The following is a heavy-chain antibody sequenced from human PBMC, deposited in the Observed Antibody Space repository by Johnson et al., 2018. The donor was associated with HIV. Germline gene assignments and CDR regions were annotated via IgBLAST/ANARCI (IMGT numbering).Heavy chain of an antibody. CDR3: ARKGDAFDI. CDR2: ISWNGGSI. Sequence: VQLVESGGGLVQPGRSMRLSCAASGFTFDDYAMHWVRQAPGKGLEWVSGISWNGGSIGYADSVKGRFTISRDNAKSSLYLQMNSLRAEDTAVYYCARKGDAFDIWGQGTKVTLSS. CDR1: GFTFDDYA. V-gene: IGHV3-9*01. J-gene: IGHJ3*02.